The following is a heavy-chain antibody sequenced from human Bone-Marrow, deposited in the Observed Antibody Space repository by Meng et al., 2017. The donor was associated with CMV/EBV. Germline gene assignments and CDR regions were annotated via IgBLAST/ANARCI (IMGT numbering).Heavy chain of an antibody. Sequence: GESLKISCSTSGFTFSSYGMHWVRQAPGKGLQWLSFIWYDGNNKYYTDSVRGRFTISRDNSKNTLYLQMSSLRAEDTALYYCAKDLRAGAGSSWGMDVCGQGTTVTVSS. CDR3: AKDLRAGAGSSWGMDV. CDR1: GFTFSSYG. D-gene: IGHD1-26*01. J-gene: IGHJ6*01. CDR2: IWYDGNNK. V-gene: IGHV3-30*02.